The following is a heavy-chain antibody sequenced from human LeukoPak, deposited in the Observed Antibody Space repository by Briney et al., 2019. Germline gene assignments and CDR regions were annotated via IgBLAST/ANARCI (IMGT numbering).Heavy chain of an antibody. V-gene: IGHV3-7*01. CDR3: ARPGAYDSGSYVDWFDS. D-gene: IGHD3-10*01. Sequence: GGSLRLSCVASGFTFTSHWMSWVRQAPGKGLEWVANIKKDGSEKYYVDSVKGRFTISRDNAKNSLYLQMNSLRAEDTAVYYCARPGAYDSGSYVDWFDSWGQGTLVTVSS. J-gene: IGHJ5*01. CDR2: IKKDGSEK. CDR1: GFTFTSHW.